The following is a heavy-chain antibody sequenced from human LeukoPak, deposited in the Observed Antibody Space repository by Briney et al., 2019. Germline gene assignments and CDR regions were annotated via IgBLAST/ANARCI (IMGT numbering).Heavy chain of an antibody. D-gene: IGHD6-13*01. J-gene: IGHJ5*02. Sequence: SETLSLTCTVSGGSISSYYWSWIRQPAGKGLEWIGRIYTSGSTNYNPSLKSRVTMSVDTSKNQFSLKLSSVTAADTAVYYCARMKPVAAAGTVKFDPWGQGTLVTVSS. V-gene: IGHV4-4*07. CDR1: GGSISSYY. CDR2: IYTSGST. CDR3: ARMKPVAAAGTVKFDP.